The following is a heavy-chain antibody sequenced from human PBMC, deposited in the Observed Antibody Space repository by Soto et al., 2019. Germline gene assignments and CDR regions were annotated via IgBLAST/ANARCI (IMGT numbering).Heavy chain of an antibody. CDR2: IYPGDSDT. D-gene: IGHD6-25*01. Sequence: PGESLKSSCEGSGYSFTIYWIGLVRQMPGKGLECMGFIYPGDSDTTYSPSFQGHVTISADKYSSTAYLQWSSLKASDTAMYYCARVDSSGCSEYWGQGTLVTVSS. CDR1: GYSFTIYW. J-gene: IGHJ4*02. CDR3: ARVDSSGCSEY. V-gene: IGHV5-51*01.